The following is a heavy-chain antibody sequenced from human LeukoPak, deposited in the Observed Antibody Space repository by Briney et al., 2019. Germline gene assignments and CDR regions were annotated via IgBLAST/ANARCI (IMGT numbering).Heavy chain of an antibody. CDR2: IYYSGST. J-gene: IGHJ4*02. CDR1: GGSISSSSYY. V-gene: IGHV4-39*01. Sequence: SETLSLTCTVSGGSISSSSYYWGWIRQPPGKGLEWIGSIYYSGSTYYNPSLKSRVTISVDTSKNQFSLKLSSVTAADTAVYYCARGGPHSQYYYDSSGYFDYWGQGTLVTVSS. CDR3: ARGGPHSQYYYDSSGYFDY. D-gene: IGHD3-22*01.